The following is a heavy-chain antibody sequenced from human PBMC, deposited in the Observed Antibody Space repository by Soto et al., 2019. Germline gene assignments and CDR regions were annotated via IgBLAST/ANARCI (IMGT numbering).Heavy chain of an antibody. Sequence: QIQLVESGGDVVQPGKSLRLSCAASGFNFGFFGMHWVRQAPGKGLEWVAFISGDGINTQYADSVRGRFTLSRDYSRKTMYLKMDSLRDEDTALYYCARGNLSVDFDSWGLGTLVTVSS. CDR1: GFNFGFFG. J-gene: IGHJ4*02. CDR2: ISGDGINT. CDR3: ARGNLSVDFDS. V-gene: IGHV3-30*03.